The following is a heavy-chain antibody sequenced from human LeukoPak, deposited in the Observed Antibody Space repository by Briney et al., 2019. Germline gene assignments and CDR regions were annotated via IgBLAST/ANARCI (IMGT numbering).Heavy chain of an antibody. J-gene: IGHJ4*02. V-gene: IGHV4-59*08. D-gene: IGHD3-22*01. Sequence: SETLSLTCTGSGGSISSYYWSWIRQPPGKGLEWIGYIYYSGSTNYNPSLKSRVTISVDTSKNQFSLKLSSVTAADTAVYYCARGPNYYDSSGYYPFDYWGQGTLVTVSS. CDR3: ARGPNYYDSSGYYPFDY. CDR2: IYYSGST. CDR1: GGSISSYY.